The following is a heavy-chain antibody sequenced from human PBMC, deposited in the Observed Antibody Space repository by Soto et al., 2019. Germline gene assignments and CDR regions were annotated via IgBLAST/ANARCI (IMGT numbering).Heavy chain of an antibody. Sequence: GGSLRLSCAASGFTFSSYAMSWVRQAPGKGLEWVSAISGSGGSTYYADSVKGRFTISRDNSKNTLYLQMNSLRAEDTAVYVCASEVYSSGWYEGEGGYWGQGTLVTVSS. CDR2: ISGSGGST. D-gene: IGHD6-19*01. V-gene: IGHV3-23*01. J-gene: IGHJ4*02. CDR3: ASEVYSSGWYEGEGGY. CDR1: GFTFSSYA.